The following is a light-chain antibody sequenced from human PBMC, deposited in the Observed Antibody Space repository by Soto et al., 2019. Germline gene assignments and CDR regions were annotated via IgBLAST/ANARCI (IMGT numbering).Light chain of an antibody. CDR3: QHYDTYWT. V-gene: IGKV1-5*03. CDR1: QTISRW. CDR2: KAS. Sequence: DIQMTQSPSTLSASVGERVTITCRASQTISRWLAWYQQKPGKAPKVLIYKASLLERGVPSRFSGGVSGKEFNLTIVRMHNDDFATYYCQHYDTYWTCVEGTKVYI. J-gene: IGKJ1*01.